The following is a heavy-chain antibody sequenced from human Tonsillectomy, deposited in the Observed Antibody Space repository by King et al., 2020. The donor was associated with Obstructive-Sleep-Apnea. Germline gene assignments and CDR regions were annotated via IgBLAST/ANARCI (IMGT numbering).Heavy chain of an antibody. J-gene: IGHJ4*02. CDR2: IRYDGSNT. V-gene: IGHV3-30*02. D-gene: IGHD4-17*01. Sequence: VQLVESGGGVVQPGRSLRLSCAASGFTFSSYGMHWVRQAPGKRLEWVAFIRYDGSNTCYADSVKGRFSISRDNSKNTLYLQMNSLRAEDTAVYYCARGSTVTSLTYFDYWGQGTLVTVSS. CDR3: ARGSTVTSLTYFDY. CDR1: GFTFSSYG.